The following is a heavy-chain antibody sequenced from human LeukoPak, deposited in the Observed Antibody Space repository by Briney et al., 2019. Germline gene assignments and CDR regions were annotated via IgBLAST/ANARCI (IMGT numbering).Heavy chain of an antibody. J-gene: IGHJ4*02. D-gene: IGHD6-13*01. CDR2: IYSGGST. V-gene: IGHV3-66*01. CDR1: GFTFSSYA. Sequence: GGSLRLSCAASGFTFSSYAMSWVRQAPGKGLEWVSVIYSGGSTYYADSVKGRFTISRDNSKNTLYLQMNSLRAEDTAVYYCARVEPGYSSSWYLDYWGQGTLVTVSS. CDR3: ARVEPGYSSSWYLDY.